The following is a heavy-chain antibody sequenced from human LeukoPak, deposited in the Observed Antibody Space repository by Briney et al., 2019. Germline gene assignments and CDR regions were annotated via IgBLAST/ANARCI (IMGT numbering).Heavy chain of an antibody. V-gene: IGHV1-69*04. Sequence: SVKVSCKASGGTFSFYAINWVRQAPGQGLEWMGRIIPIPGMANYAQKFQGRFTITADSSTSTAYMEVGSLRSEDTAVYYCARAVVVARGLMAYFDYWGQGTLVAVCS. CDR1: GGTFSFYA. D-gene: IGHD3-10*01. J-gene: IGHJ4*02. CDR2: IIPIPGMA. CDR3: ARAVVVARGLMAYFDY.